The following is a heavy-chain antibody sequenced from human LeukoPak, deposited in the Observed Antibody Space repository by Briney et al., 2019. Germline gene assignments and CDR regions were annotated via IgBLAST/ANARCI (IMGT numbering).Heavy chain of an antibody. J-gene: IGHJ4*02. D-gene: IGHD2-15*01. CDR3: ARGSSYCSGGSCYGY. Sequence: GASVKVSCKASGYTFTSYDINWVRQATGQGLEWMGWMNPNSGNTGYAQKFQSRVTMTRNTSISTAYMELSSLRSEDTAVYYCARGSSYCSGGSCYGYWGQGTLVTVSS. CDR1: GYTFTSYD. CDR2: MNPNSGNT. V-gene: IGHV1-8*01.